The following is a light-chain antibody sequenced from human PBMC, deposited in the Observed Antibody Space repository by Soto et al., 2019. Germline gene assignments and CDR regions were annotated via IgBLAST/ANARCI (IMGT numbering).Light chain of an antibody. CDR2: AAS. CDR1: HDISNY. V-gene: IGKV1-27*01. CDR3: HNYESAPWT. Sequence: DIQMTQSPSSLSASVGDRVTISCRASHDISNYVAWYQQSPGKTPKLLIYAASTLQSGVPSRFSGSGSGTDLTLTISSLQPEDVETYFCHNYESAPWTFGLGIAVEI. J-gene: IGKJ1*01.